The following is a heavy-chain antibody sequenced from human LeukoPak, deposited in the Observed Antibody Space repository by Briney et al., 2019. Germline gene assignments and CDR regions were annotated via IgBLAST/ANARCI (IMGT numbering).Heavy chain of an antibody. D-gene: IGHD3-22*01. Sequence: SETLSLTCTVSGGSISNYYWSWIRQPPGKGLEWIGYIYYSGSTNYNPSLKSRVTISVDTSKNQFSLKLSSVTAADTAVYYCARDRYYYDSSGYYGTIFDYWGQGTLVTVSS. CDR2: IYYSGST. J-gene: IGHJ4*02. V-gene: IGHV4-59*01. CDR3: ARDRYYYDSSGYYGTIFDY. CDR1: GGSISNYY.